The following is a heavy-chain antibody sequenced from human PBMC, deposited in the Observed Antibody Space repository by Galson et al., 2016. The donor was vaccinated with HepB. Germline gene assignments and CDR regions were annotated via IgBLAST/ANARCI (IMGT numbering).Heavy chain of an antibody. CDR2: ISASGGST. Sequence: SLRLSCAASGFTVSSNYMSWVRQAPGKGLEWVSAISASGGSTYYADSVKGRFTVSRDNSKNTLFLQMNSLRAEEPAVYDCAKATLVDTITEFDYWGQGATVIVSS. V-gene: IGHV3-23*01. D-gene: IGHD5-12*01. CDR3: AKATLVDTITEFDY. J-gene: IGHJ4*02. CDR1: GFTVSSNY.